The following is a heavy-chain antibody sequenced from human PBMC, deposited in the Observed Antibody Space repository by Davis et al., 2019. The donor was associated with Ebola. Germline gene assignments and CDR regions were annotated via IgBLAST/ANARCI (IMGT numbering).Heavy chain of an antibody. CDR2: ISGRDVGT. Sequence: PGGSLRLSCVASGFTFDSYSMSWVRQAPGKGLEWVSGISGRDVGTDYADSVKGRFTISRDNSKNTLYLQMNSLRAEDTALYYCAKDYDVSGSNFYYYGMDVWGQGTTATVSS. CDR3: AKDYDVSGSNFYYYGMDV. CDR1: GFTFDSYS. D-gene: IGHD3-10*01. V-gene: IGHV3-23*01. J-gene: IGHJ6*02.